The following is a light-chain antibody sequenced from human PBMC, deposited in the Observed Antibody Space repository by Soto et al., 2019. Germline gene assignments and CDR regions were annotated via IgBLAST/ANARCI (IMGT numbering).Light chain of an antibody. Sequence: EIVMTQSPATLSVSPGERATLSCRASQSVSSSLAWYQQKPGQAPRLLIYGASTRATGMPARFSGSGSGTEFTLTISSLQSEDFAVYYCQQYNNWPPWTFGQGTKMEIK. CDR3: QQYNNWPPWT. CDR1: QSVSSS. J-gene: IGKJ1*01. CDR2: GAS. V-gene: IGKV3-15*01.